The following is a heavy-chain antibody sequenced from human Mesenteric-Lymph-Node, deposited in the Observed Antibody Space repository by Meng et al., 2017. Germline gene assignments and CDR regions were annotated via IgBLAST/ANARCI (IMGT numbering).Heavy chain of an antibody. V-gene: IGHV1-18*01. Sequence: QVQLVQSGAEWKKPGASVKVSCRASGYTFNNYGLNWMRQAPGQGLEWMGWISPYIGNTNYAQRFQGRLTLTTDTSTDTAYMELRSLSPDDTAIYYCARDRGQDTVVVVADRGFDPWGQGTLVTVSS. CDR3: ARDRGQDTVVVVADRGFDP. CDR2: ISPYIGNT. CDR1: GYTFNNYG. D-gene: IGHD2-15*01. J-gene: IGHJ5*02.